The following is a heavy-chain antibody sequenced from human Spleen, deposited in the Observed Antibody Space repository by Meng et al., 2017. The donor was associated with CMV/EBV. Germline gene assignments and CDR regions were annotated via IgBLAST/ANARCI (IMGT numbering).Heavy chain of an antibody. CDR1: GFTFSSYT. CDR3: ARMLELDY. Sequence: GESLKISCVGYGFTFSSYTMNWVRQAPGKGLEWVANIKEDESAKFYADSVKGRFTISRDNAKNSLYLQMNSLRAEDTAVYYCARMLELDYWGQGTLVTVSS. CDR2: IKEDESAK. V-gene: IGHV3-7*01. D-gene: IGHD1-7*01. J-gene: IGHJ4*02.